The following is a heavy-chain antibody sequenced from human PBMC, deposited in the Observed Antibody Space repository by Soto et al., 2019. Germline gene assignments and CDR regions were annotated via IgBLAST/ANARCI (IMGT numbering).Heavy chain of an antibody. Sequence: QVQLVQSGAEVKKPGASLKVSCKASGYTFSSRGISWVRQAPGQGLEWMGCMTGPNGNPYYAQKFQDRVTMTTDTSTRPAYMEVSSLRSDDTAVYYFARTLTGAGAGAFDLWGQATMVSVSS. CDR1: GYTFSSRG. CDR2: MTGPNGNP. V-gene: IGHV1-18*01. D-gene: IGHD1-26*01. J-gene: IGHJ3*01. CDR3: ARTLTGAGAGAFDL.